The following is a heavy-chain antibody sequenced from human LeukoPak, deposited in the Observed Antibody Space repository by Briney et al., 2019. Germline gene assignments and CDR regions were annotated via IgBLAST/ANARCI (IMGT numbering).Heavy chain of an antibody. CDR2: IYPGDSDT. D-gene: IGHD4-17*01. V-gene: IGHV5-51*01. J-gene: IGHJ6*03. CDR1: GYTFSTYW. Sequence: GESLKISCEAFGYTFSTYWIGWVRQMPGKGLEWMGIIYPGDSDTRYSPSFQGQVTISADKSISTAYLQWSSLKASDTAMYYCARRVVEGGRGHDYGASAYMDVWGKGTTVTVSS. CDR3: ARRVVEGGRGHDYGASAYMDV.